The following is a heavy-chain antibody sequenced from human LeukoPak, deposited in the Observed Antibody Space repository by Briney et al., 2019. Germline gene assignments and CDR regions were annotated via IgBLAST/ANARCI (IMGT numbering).Heavy chain of an antibody. J-gene: IGHJ4*02. CDR2: ISGGGGST. D-gene: IGHD2-2*01. Sequence: GGSLRLSCAASGFTFSIYAMSWVRQAPGKGLEWVSSISGGGGSTYYADSVKGRFTISRDNSQNTLYLQMNSLRAEETAVYYCAKIALKDCSSTRCYEYFDYWGQGILVTVSS. CDR3: AKIALKDCSSTRCYEYFDY. V-gene: IGHV3-23*01. CDR1: GFTFSIYA.